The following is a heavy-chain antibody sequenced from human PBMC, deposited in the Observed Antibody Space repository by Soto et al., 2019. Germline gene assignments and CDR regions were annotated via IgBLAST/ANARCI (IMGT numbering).Heavy chain of an antibody. J-gene: IGHJ5*02. V-gene: IGHV1-46*01. CDR2: INPSGGST. CDR3: ARDDYERGWFDP. D-gene: IGHD4-17*01. CDR1: GYTFTSYY. Sequence: ASVKVSCKASGYTFTSYYMHWVRQAPGQGLEWMGIINPSGGSTSYAQKFQGRVTMNRDTSTSTVYMDLSSLRAEDTAVYYCARDDYERGWFDPWGQGTLVTVSS.